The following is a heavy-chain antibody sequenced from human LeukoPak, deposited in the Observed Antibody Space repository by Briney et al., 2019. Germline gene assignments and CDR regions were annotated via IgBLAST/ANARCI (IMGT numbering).Heavy chain of an antibody. CDR2: MNPNSGNT. J-gene: IGHJ4*02. Sequence: GASVKVSCKASGYTFTSYDINWVRQATGQGLEWMGWMNPNSGNTGYAQKLQGRVTMTTDTSTSTAYMELRSLRSDDTAVYYCARFTVHYYDSSGYDYWGQGTLVTVSS. V-gene: IGHV1-8*01. CDR3: ARFTVHYYDSSGYDY. D-gene: IGHD3-22*01. CDR1: GYTFTSYD.